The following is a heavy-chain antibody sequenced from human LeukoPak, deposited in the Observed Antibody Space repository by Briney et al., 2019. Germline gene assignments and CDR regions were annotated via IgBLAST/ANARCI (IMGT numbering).Heavy chain of an antibody. CDR2: ISGDGGTT. J-gene: IGHJ6*02. CDR3: ARRSYDAYYAMDV. D-gene: IGHD3-22*01. CDR1: GFSFGDNA. V-gene: IGHV3-43*02. Sequence: PGGSPRLSCAASGFSFGDNAMHWVRQGPGKGLEWVSLISGDGGTTYYADSVKGRYTVSRDNSKNSLYLQMNRLRTEDTALYYCARRSYDAYYAMDVWGQGTTVTVS.